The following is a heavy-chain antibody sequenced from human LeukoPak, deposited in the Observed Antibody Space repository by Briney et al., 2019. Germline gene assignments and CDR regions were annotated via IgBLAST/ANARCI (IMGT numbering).Heavy chain of an antibody. Sequence: TPSETLSLTCAVYGGSFSSYYWSWIRQPAGKGLEWVGRIYTSGSTNYNPSLKSRVTMSVDTSKNQFSLKLSSVTAADTAVYYWARDGAGVRKSGSPVLDYWGQGTLVTVSS. CDR1: GGSFSSYY. V-gene: IGHV4-4*07. J-gene: IGHJ4*02. CDR2: IYTSGST. CDR3: ARDGAGVRKSGSPVLDY. D-gene: IGHD3-3*01.